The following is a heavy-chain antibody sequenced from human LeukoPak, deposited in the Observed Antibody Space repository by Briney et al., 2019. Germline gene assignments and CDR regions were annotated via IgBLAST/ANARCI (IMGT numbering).Heavy chain of an antibody. Sequence: ASVTVSCKASGYTFTSYDINWVRQAPGQGLEWMGWMNPNSGNTGYAQKFQGRVTMTRNTSISTAYMELSSLRSEDTAVYYCARRSVVYYYYYMDVWGKGTTVTVSS. V-gene: IGHV1-8*01. CDR2: MNPNSGNT. J-gene: IGHJ6*03. CDR1: GYTFTSYD. CDR3: ARRSVVYYYYYMDV. D-gene: IGHD1-26*01.